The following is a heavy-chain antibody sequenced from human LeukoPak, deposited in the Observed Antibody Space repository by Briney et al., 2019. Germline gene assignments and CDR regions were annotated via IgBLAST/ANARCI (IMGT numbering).Heavy chain of an antibody. CDR3: ASDGHPFES. CDR2: IKQDGSEK. Sequence: GSLRPSCAASGFTFRSYWMSWVRQAPGKGLEWVANIKQDGSEKYYVDSVKGRFTISRDNAKNSVYLQMNSLRAEDTAVYYCASDGHPFESWGQGARVTVSS. J-gene: IGHJ4*02. CDR1: GFTFRSYW. V-gene: IGHV3-7*01.